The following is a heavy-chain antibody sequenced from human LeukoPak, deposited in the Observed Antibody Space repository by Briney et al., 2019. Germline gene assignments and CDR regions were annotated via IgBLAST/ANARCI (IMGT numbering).Heavy chain of an antibody. CDR3: ASEPYCSGGSCYPAAYYGMDV. CDR2: IIPIFGTA. J-gene: IGHJ6*02. Sequence: SVKVSSKASGGTFSRYAISWVRQAPGQGLEWMGGIIPIFGTANYAQKFQGRVTITADESTSTAYMELSSLRSEDTAVYYCASEPYCSGGSCYPAAYYGMDVWGQGTTVTVSS. V-gene: IGHV1-69*13. CDR1: GGTFSRYA. D-gene: IGHD2-15*01.